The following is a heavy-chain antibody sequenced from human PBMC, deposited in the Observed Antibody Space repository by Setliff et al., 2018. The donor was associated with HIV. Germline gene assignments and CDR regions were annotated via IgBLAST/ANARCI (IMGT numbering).Heavy chain of an antibody. CDR1: GDSISGAGFY. D-gene: IGHD3-10*01. Sequence: SETLSLTCTVSGDSISGAGFYWTWIRQLPGKGLEWIGSIYYSGSTYYNPSLKSRVTLSIDTSKNQFSLKLSSVTAADTAVYYCARDRYAGEIDYWGQGTLVTVSS. CDR2: IYYSGST. V-gene: IGHV4-31*03. CDR3: ARDRYAGEIDY. J-gene: IGHJ4*02.